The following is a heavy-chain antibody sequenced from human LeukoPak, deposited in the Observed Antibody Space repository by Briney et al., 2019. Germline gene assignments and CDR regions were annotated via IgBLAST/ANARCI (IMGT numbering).Heavy chain of an antibody. Sequence: PGGSLRLSCAASGFTFSSYGMHWVRQAPGKGLEWVAVIWYDGSNKYYADSVKGRFTISRDNSKNTLYLQMNSLRAEDTAVYYCAKGRSNYGGYYYYMDVWGKGTTVTVSS. J-gene: IGHJ6*03. D-gene: IGHD4-11*01. CDR1: GFTFSSYG. V-gene: IGHV3-33*08. CDR2: IWYDGSNK. CDR3: AKGRSNYGGYYYYMDV.